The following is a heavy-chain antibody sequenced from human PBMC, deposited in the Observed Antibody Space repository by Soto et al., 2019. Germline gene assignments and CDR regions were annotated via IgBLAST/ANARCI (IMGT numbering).Heavy chain of an antibody. CDR3: ERLTVNTPSPYSYYGMDV. Sequence: GESLKISCKGSGYSFNTYCIGWGRHMPGKRLEWMGIIYPGDSNTRYSPSFQGQVTIASDRSITTTYVQWRSLNASDTARYYCERLTVNTPSPYSYYGMDVWGQGTTVTVSS. J-gene: IGHJ6*02. CDR2: IYPGDSNT. CDR1: GYSFNTYC. V-gene: IGHV5-51*01. D-gene: IGHD4-17*01.